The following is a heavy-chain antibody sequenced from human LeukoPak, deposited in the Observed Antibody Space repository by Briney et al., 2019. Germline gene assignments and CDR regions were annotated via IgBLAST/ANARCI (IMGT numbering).Heavy chain of an antibody. CDR1: GYTFTGYY. Sequence: ASVKVSCKASGYTFTGYYMHWVRQAPGQGLEWMGWINPNSGGTNYAQKFQGRVTMTRDTSISTAYMELSRLRSDTAVYYCARDQSRDSSGLDYWGQGTLVTVSS. CDR3: ARDQSRDSSGLDY. J-gene: IGHJ4*02. CDR2: INPNSGGT. D-gene: IGHD3-22*01. V-gene: IGHV1-2*02.